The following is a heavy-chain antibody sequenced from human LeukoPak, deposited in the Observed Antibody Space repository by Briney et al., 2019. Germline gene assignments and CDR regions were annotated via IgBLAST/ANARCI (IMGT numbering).Heavy chain of an antibody. CDR3: ARDLGRAMVRAVIGY. D-gene: IGHD3-10*01. CDR2: ISGSGGST. V-gene: IGHV3-23*01. Sequence: GGSLRLSCAASGFTFSSYAMNWVRQAPGKGLEWVSAISGSGGSTYYVDSVKGRFTISRDNAKNSLYLQVNSLRAEDTALYYCARDLGRAMVRAVIGYWGQGTLVTVSS. CDR1: GFTFSSYA. J-gene: IGHJ4*02.